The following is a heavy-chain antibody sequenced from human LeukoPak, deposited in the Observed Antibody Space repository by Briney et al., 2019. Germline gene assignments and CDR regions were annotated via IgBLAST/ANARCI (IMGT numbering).Heavy chain of an antibody. J-gene: IGHJ4*02. CDR1: GDSIRSGTYS. CDR2: ISYTGST. D-gene: IGHD6-13*01. CDR3: ARHAGGIAASGTRPFDY. Sequence: SETLSLTCSVSGDSIRSGTYSWGWIRQPPGKGLEWIGSISYTGSTYYNPSLKSQVTISVDTSKNQFPLKMSSVTAADTAVYYCARHAGGIAASGTRPFDYWGQGTLVTVSS. V-gene: IGHV4-39*01.